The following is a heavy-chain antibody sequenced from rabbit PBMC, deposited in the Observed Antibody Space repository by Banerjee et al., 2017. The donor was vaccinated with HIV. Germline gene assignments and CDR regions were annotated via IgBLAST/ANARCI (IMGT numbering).Heavy chain of an antibody. J-gene: IGHJ4*01. CDR2: IYAGKGST. CDR3: ARSVRTYGYAGYAYATVLTPKTYYFNL. V-gene: IGHV1S7*01. D-gene: IGHD6-1*01. Sequence: QSVEESGGDLVKPGGTLTLTCKASGFDFSSYYMSWVRQAPGKGLEWIGIIYAGKGSTDYASWVNGRFTISSDNAQNTVDLQMNSLTAADTATYFCARSVRTYGYAGYAYATVLTPKTYYFNLWGPGTLVTVS. CDR1: GFDFSSYY.